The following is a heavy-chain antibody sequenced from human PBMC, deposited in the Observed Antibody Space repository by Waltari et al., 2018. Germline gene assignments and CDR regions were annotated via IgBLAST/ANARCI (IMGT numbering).Heavy chain of an antibody. CDR3: ARRTGYSSHRFDY. V-gene: IGHV4-38-2*01. Sequence: QVQLQESGPGLVKPSETLSLTCAVSGYSISSGYSWGWIRQPPGKGLEWIGSIYHMGSTYYNPSLKSRVTISVDTSKNQFSLKLSSVTAADTAVYYCARRTGYSSHRFDYWGQGTLVTVSS. CDR2: IYHMGST. D-gene: IGHD6-19*01. CDR1: GYSISSGYS. J-gene: IGHJ4*02.